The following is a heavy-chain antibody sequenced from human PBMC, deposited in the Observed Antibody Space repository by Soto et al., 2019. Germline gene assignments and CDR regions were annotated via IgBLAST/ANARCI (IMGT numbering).Heavy chain of an antibody. CDR2: IIPIFGTV. D-gene: IGHD6-19*01. V-gene: IGHV1-69*12. Sequence: QVQLLQSGAEVKKPGSSVRVSCEASGGTFRTYAISWVRQAPGQGLEWMGEIIPIFGTVNYAKKFQGRVTITADESTNTVYMDLRSLRSEDTAVYYCAKGAVAGTPTSYYYYGMDVWGQGTTVTVSS. CDR1: GGTFRTYA. CDR3: AKGAVAGTPTSYYYYGMDV. J-gene: IGHJ6*02.